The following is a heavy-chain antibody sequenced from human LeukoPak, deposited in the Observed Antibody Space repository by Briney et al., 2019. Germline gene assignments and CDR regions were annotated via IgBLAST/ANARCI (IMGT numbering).Heavy chain of an antibody. CDR2: IWYDGSNK. J-gene: IGHJ4*02. V-gene: IGHV3-33*06. CDR3: GKETGIILVRGAVDY. Sequence: PGRSLRLSCAASGFTFSSYGMHWVRQAPGKGLEWVAVIWYDGSNKYYADSVKGRFTISRDNSKNTVYLHMNGLRAEDTALYYCGKETGIILVRGAVDYWGQGTLVTVSS. CDR1: GFTFSSYG. D-gene: IGHD3-10*01.